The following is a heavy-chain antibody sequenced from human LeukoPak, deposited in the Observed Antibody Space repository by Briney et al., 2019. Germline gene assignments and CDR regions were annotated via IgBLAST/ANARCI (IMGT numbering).Heavy chain of an antibody. V-gene: IGHV4-59*01. CDR1: GGSISSYY. CDR2: IYYSGST. D-gene: IGHD6-6*01. Sequence: PSETLSLTCTVSGGSISSYYWSWIRQPPGKGLEWIGYIYYSGSTNYNPPLKSRVTISVDTSKNQFSLKLSSVTAADTAVYYCARHPYFSSSYYYYYGMDVWGQGTTVTVSS. CDR3: ARHPYFSSSYYYYYGMDV. J-gene: IGHJ6*02.